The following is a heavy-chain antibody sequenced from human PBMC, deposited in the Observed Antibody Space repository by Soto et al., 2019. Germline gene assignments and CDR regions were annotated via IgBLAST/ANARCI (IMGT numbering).Heavy chain of an antibody. CDR2: IIPIFGTA. V-gene: IGHV1-69*13. CDR1: GGTFSSYA. Sequence: ASVKVSCKASGGTFSSYAISWVRQAPGQGLEWMGGIIPIFGTANYAQKFQGRVTITADESTSTAYMELSSLRSEDTAVYYCARDTTGTVVAATYFDYWGQGTLVTVSS. D-gene: IGHD2-15*01. CDR3: ARDTTGTVVAATYFDY. J-gene: IGHJ4*02.